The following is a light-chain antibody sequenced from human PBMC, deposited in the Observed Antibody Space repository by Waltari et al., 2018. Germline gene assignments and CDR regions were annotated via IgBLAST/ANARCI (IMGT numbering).Light chain of an antibody. CDR2: GES. CDR3: QQYNKWPLT. V-gene: IGKV3-15*01. CDR1: ESLSGN. J-gene: IGKJ4*01. Sequence: EIVMTQSPATLSVSPGERATLSCRASESLSGNLACYQHKPGQAPRLLICGESTRATGIPARFSGSGSGAEFTLTISSLQSEDFAVYYCQQYNKWPLTFGGGTKVEIK.